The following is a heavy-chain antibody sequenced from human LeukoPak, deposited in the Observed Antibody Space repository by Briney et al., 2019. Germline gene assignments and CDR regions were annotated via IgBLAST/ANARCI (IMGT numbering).Heavy chain of an antibody. J-gene: IGHJ4*02. D-gene: IGHD3-22*01. CDR2: IIPILGIA. V-gene: IGHV1-69*02. CDR1: GGTFSSYT. CDR3: ARGIPYYYDSSGYPNYPYYFDY. Sequence: SVKVSCKASGGTFSSYTISWVRQAPGQGLEWMGRIIPILGIANYAQKLQGRVTITADKSTSTAYMELSSLRSEDTAVYYCARGIPYYYDSSGYPNYPYYFDYWGQGTLVTVSS.